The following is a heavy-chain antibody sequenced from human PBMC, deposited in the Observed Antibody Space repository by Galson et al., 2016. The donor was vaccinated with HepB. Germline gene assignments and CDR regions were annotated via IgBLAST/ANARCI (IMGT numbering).Heavy chain of an antibody. CDR3: ARRSLNLAYSAPFDY. V-gene: IGHV2-5*02. Sequence: PALVKPTQTLTVTCNFSGFSLSTRGVGVGWFRQPPGGALEWLGILYWDDDERVSPSLKSRLSITKGTSRNQLVLRMTNMDPLDTGTYYVARRSLNLAYSAPFDYWGQGNLVTVSS. CDR2: LYWDDDE. J-gene: IGHJ4*02. CDR1: GFSLSTRGVG. D-gene: IGHD3-16*01.